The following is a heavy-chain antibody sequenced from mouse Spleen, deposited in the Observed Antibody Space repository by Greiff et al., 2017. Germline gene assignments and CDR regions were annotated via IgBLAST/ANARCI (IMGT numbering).Heavy chain of an antibody. V-gene: IGHV3-6*01. Sequence: EVKLVESGPGLVKPSQSLSLTCSVTGYSITSGYYWNWIRQFPGNKLEWMGYISYDGSNNYNPSLKNRISITRDTSKNQFFLKLNSVTTEDTATYYCARESTMITTKDYWYFDVWGAGTTVTVSS. CDR1: GYSITSGYY. CDR2: ISYDGSN. CDR3: ARESTMITTKDYWYFDV. J-gene: IGHJ1*01. D-gene: IGHD2-4*01.